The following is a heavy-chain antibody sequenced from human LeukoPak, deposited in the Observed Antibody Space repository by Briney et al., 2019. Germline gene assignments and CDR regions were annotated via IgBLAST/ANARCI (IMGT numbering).Heavy chain of an antibody. CDR2: IYYSGST. CDR1: GGSISSSY. V-gene: IGHV4-59*08. D-gene: IGHD1-26*01. J-gene: IGHJ4*02. Sequence: SETLSLTCTVSGGSISSSYWSWVRQPPGKGLEWIGYIYYSGSTNYNPSLKSRVTISVDMSKNQFSLKLSSVTAADTAVYFCARGVWEPYYWGQGTLVTVSS. CDR3: ARGVWEPYY.